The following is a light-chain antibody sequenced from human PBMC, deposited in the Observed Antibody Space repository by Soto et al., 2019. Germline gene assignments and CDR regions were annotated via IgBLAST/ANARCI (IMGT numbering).Light chain of an antibody. V-gene: IGLV1-40*01. CDR2: GNS. CDR3: QSYAISLSGWV. CDR1: SSNIGAGYD. J-gene: IGLJ3*02. Sequence: QSVLTQPPSVSGAPGQRVTISCTGSSSNIGAGYDVHWYQQLPGTAPKLLIYGNSNRPSGVPDRFSGSKSCTSASLAITGLQAEHDSDYYSQSYAISLSGWVFPAGTKLTVL.